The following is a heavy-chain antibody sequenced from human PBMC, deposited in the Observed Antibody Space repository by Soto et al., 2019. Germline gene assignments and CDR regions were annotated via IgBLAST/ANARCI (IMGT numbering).Heavy chain of an antibody. J-gene: IGHJ4*02. Sequence: EVQLLESGGGLVQPGGSLRLSCAASGFFFSSYAMSWVRQAPGKGLEWVSGIGGSGGYKSYADSVKGRFTISRDNSKNTLYLQMESLGAEDTAVYYCAKDAAMVSSTFNYFAYWGQGPLVAVSS. D-gene: IGHD6-13*01. CDR3: AKDAAMVSSTFNYFAY. V-gene: IGHV3-23*01. CDR2: IGGSGGYK. CDR1: GFFFSSYA.